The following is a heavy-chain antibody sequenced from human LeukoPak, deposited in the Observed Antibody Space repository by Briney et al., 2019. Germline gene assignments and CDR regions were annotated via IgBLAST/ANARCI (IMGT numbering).Heavy chain of an antibody. CDR1: GGSISSYY. J-gene: IGHJ4*02. V-gene: IGHV4-4*07. D-gene: IGHD2-15*01. CDR3: ATVDLRAAYFDY. CDR2: IYTSGST. Sequence: PSETLSLTCTVSGGSISSYYWSWIRQPAGKGLEWIGRIYTSGSTGYNPSLKSRVTMSVDTSKNQFSLKLSSVTAADTAVYYCATVDLRAAYFDYWGQGTLVTVSS.